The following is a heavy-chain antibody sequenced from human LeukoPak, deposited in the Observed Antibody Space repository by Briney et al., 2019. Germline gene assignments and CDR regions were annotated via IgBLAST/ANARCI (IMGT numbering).Heavy chain of an antibody. CDR2: INPSGGST. V-gene: IGHV1-46*01. Sequence: ASVTVSFTASGYTFTSYYMHWVRQAPGQGLEWMGIINPSGGSTSYAQKFQGRVTMTRDTSTSTVYMELSSLRSEDTAVYYCARATSYRGIAAAGDNYYYYYGMDVWGQGTTVTVSS. CDR3: ARATSYRGIAAAGDNYYYYYGMDV. CDR1: GYTFTSYY. J-gene: IGHJ6*02. D-gene: IGHD6-13*01.